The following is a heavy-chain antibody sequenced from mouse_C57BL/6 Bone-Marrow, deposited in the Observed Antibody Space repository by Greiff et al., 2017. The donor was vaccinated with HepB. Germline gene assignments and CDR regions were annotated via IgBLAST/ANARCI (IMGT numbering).Heavy chain of an antibody. CDR1: GYTFTSYW. J-gene: IGHJ3*01. Sequence: QVHVKQPGAELVKPGASVKLSCKASGYTFTSYWMHWVKQRPGRGLEWIGRIDPNSGGTKYNEKFKSKATLTVDKPSSTAYMQLSSLTSEDSAVYYCAFYDGYYVSREFAYWGQGTLVTVSA. D-gene: IGHD2-3*01. CDR2: IDPNSGGT. V-gene: IGHV1-72*01. CDR3: AFYDGYYVSREFAY.